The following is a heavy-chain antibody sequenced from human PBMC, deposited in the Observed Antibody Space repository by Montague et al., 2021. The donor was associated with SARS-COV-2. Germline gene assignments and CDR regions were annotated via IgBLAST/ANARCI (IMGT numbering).Heavy chain of an antibody. CDR2: INHSGST. CDR1: GASFNGYY. D-gene: IGHD5-24*01. J-gene: IGHJ4*02. Sequence: SETLSLTCAVYGASFNGYYWTWIRQPPGKGLEWIGEINHSGSTSYNPSLRSRVTISVDTPKNQFSLKLTSVTAADTAVYYCTRRLHGFNRHYFDYWGQGTLVTVSS. CDR3: TRRLHGFNRHYFDY. V-gene: IGHV4-34*01.